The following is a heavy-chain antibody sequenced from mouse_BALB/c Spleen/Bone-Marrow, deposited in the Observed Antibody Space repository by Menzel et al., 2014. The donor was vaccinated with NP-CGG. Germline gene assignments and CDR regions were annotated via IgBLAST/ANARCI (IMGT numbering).Heavy chain of an antibody. V-gene: IGHV1S26*01. J-gene: IGHJ1*01. CDR3: AIYDYDVRYFDV. Sequence: GYINPSSGYTNYNQKFKDKATLTADKSSSTAYMQLSSLTSEDSAVYYCAIYDYDVRYFDVWGAGTTVTVSS. D-gene: IGHD2-4*01. CDR2: INPSSGYT.